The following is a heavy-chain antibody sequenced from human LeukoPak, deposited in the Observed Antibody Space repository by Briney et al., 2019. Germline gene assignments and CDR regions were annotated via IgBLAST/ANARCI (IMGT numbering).Heavy chain of an antibody. CDR3: ARDLTSFDY. V-gene: IGHV3-30-3*01. CDR2: ISYDGSNK. Sequence: PGGSRRLSCAASGFTFSSYAMHWVRQAPGKGLEWVAVISYDGSNKYYADSVKGRFTISRDNSKNTLYLQMNSLRAEDTAVYYCARDLTSFDYWGQGTLVTVSS. J-gene: IGHJ4*02. CDR1: GFTFSSYA.